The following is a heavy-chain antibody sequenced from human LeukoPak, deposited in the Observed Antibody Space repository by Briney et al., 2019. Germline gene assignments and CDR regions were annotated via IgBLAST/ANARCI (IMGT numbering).Heavy chain of an antibody. Sequence: PGGSLRLSCSASGFIFSDYWMHWVRQAPGKGPVWVARINSDGKIVTHADPVKGRFTISRDSAKDTVYLQMNSLRAEDTAVYYCVRGLGDVWGKGTSVTVYS. V-gene: IGHV3-74*01. CDR1: GFIFSDYW. CDR3: VRGLGDV. D-gene: IGHD4-11*01. CDR2: INSDGKIV. J-gene: IGHJ6*04.